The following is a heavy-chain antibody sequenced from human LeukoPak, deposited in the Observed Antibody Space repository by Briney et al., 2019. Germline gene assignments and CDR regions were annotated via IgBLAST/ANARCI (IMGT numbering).Heavy chain of an antibody. CDR1: GFTFSSYS. CDR2: ISSSSSTI. V-gene: IGHV3-48*01. J-gene: IGHJ6*02. Sequence: GGSLRLSCAASGFTFSSYSMNWVRQAPGKGLEWVSYISSSSSTIYYADSVKGQFTISRDNAKNSLYLQMNSLRAEDTAVYYCAREDVVVPPYGMDVWGQGTTVTVSS. CDR3: AREDVVVPPYGMDV. D-gene: IGHD2-2*01.